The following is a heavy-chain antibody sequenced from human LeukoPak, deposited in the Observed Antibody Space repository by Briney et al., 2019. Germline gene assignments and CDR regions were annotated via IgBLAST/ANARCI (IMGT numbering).Heavy chain of an antibody. Sequence: PGGSLRLSCAASGFSFRTYAMNWVRQAPGKGLEWVSTITNNGDATYYAASVKGRFTISRDNSKNTLYLQMNSLRAEDTAIYYCVKTPYWGQGTLVTVSS. V-gene: IGHV3-23*01. CDR1: GFSFRTYA. CDR3: VKTPY. CDR2: ITNNGDAT. J-gene: IGHJ4*02.